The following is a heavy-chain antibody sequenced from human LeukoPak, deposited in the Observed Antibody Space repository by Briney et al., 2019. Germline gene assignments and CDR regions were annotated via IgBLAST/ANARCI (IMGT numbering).Heavy chain of an antibody. D-gene: IGHD2-2*01. CDR1: GGSISSYY. J-gene: IGHJ6*03. CDR3: ARDIVVVPAYYMDV. Sequence: SETLSLTCTVSGGSISSYYWSWIRQPAGKGLEWIGRIYTSGSTNYNPSLKSRVTMSVDTSKNQFSLKLSSVTAADTAVYYCARDIVVVPAYYMDVWGKGTTVTVSS. CDR2: IYTSGST. V-gene: IGHV4-4*07.